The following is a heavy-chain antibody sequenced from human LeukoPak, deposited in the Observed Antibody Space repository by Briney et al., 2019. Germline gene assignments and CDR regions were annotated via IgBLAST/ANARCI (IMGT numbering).Heavy chain of an antibody. D-gene: IGHD3-3*01. Sequence: GGTLRLSCAASGFTFSSYAMSWVRQAPGKGLEWVSSISNSGDKTYYADSVKGRFTISRDNFKNTLFLQMNSLRAEDTAVYYCARDGVVTMELDYWGQGTLVTVSS. J-gene: IGHJ4*02. CDR1: GFTFSSYA. CDR2: ISNSGDKT. V-gene: IGHV3-23*01. CDR3: ARDGVVTMELDY.